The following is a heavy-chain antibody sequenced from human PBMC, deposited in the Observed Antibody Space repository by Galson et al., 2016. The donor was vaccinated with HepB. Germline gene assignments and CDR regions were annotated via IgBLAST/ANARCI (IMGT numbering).Heavy chain of an antibody. V-gene: IGHV3-23*01. CDR1: GLTFSSDA. CDR2: IGGNGAST. J-gene: IGHJ1*01. Sequence: SLRLSCAASGLTFSSDALTWVRQAPGKGLEWVSTIGGNGASTYHADSVKGRFTISRDTSKNTLYLQMNSLRVEDTAVYYCSTNGSTDYYDSSGASGYFHYWGQGTLVTVSS. CDR3: STNGSTDYYDSSGASGYFHY. D-gene: IGHD3-22*01.